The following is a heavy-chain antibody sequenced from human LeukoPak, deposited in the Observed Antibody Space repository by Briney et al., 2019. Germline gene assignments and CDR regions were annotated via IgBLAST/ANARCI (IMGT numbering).Heavy chain of an antibody. D-gene: IGHD7-27*01. CDR1: GDIVSSNSAA. V-gene: IGHV6-1*01. J-gene: IGHJ4*02. CDR2: THYRSKWSN. Sequence: PSQTLSLTCAISGDIVSSNSAAWNWIRQSPSRGLEWLGRTHYRSKWSNNYAVSVKSRITINPDTSKNQFSLQLNSVTPEDTAMYYCARDATGDLEFDYWGQGTLVTVSS. CDR3: ARDATGDLEFDY.